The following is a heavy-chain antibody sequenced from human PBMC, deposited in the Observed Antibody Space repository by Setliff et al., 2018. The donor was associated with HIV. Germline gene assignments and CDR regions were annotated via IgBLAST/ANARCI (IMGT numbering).Heavy chain of an antibody. CDR3: ASMIRGINSPIDF. D-gene: IGHD3-10*01. Sequence: SETLSLTCTVSGGSVSSKSVYWAWIRQPPGKGLESIGVVYYSGNTYYNPSLTSRVTISVDTSNNQFSLRLSSVTAADTAIYYCASMIRGINSPIDFWGQGTLVTVSS. V-gene: IGHV4-39*01. CDR2: VYYSGNT. CDR1: GGSVSSKSVY. J-gene: IGHJ4*02.